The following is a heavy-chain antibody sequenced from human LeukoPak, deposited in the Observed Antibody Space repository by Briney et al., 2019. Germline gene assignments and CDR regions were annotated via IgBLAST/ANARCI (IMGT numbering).Heavy chain of an antibody. Sequence: PSETLFHTCSLSGGSISTYYWSWIRQPAGRGLEWIGRIFASGTTYYNPSLNSRIAMSVDTSKNQFSLKLNSVTAADTAVYYCASTDANTAAAFDIWGQGTMVTVSS. J-gene: IGHJ3*02. V-gene: IGHV4-4*07. D-gene: IGHD4-17*01. CDR1: GGSISTYY. CDR3: ASTDANTAAAFDI. CDR2: IFASGTT.